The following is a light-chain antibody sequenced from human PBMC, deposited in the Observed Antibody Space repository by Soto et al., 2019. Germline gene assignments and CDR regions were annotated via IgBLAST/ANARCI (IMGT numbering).Light chain of an antibody. J-gene: IGKJ1*01. CDR2: DAS. CDR1: QSVSSN. V-gene: IGKV3-15*01. Sequence: EIVLTQSPATLSVSPGERATLSCRASQSVSSNLAWYRQRPGQAPILLIYDASIRATGIPARFGGSGSGTEFTLTISSLQSEDFAMYYCQQYNNWPRTFGQGTKVDIK. CDR3: QQYNNWPRT.